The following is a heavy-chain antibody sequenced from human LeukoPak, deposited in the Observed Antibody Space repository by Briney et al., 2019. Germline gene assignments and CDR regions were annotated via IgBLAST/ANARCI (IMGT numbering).Heavy chain of an antibody. D-gene: IGHD1-7*01. CDR2: INPSGGST. J-gene: IGHJ4*02. V-gene: IGHV1-46*01. CDR3: ARAYNWNYGILYYFDY. Sequence: ASVKVSCKTSGYSFTSYYIHWVRQAPGQGLEWMGIINPSGGSTSYAQKFQDTVTMTRDMSTSTVYMELSSLRSEDTAVYYYARAYNWNYGILYYFDYWGQGTLVTVSS. CDR1: GYSFTSYY.